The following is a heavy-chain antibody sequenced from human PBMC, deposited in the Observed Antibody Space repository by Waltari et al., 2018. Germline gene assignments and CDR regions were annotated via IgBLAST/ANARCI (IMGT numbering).Heavy chain of an antibody. CDR3: VGHRFGSGSYFDY. CDR1: GFIVSRHY. J-gene: IGHJ4*02. V-gene: IGHV3-53*01. Sequence: EVQVVESGGGLIQPGGSLRRSCAVSGFIVSRHYMSWVRQAPGKGLEWVSVIYSGGSSYYVDSVKGRFTISRDNSKNTIYLEMNSLRGEDTAVYFCVGHRFGSGSYFDYWGQGTPVTVSS. CDR2: IYSGGSS. D-gene: IGHD3-10*01.